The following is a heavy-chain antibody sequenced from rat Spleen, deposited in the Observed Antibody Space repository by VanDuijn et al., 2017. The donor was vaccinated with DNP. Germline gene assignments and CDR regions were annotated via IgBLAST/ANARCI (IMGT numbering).Heavy chain of an antibody. CDR2: IGYDGGST. Sequence: EVQLVESGGGLVQPGRSLKLSCTASGFTFSDYYMAWVRQAPTKGLEWVAYIGYDGGSTYNGDSAKGRFTISRDNAKSTLYLQMNSLRSEDMATYYCASGSYDGYKWFAYWGQGTLVTVSS. D-gene: IGHD1-9*01. CDR3: ASGSYDGYKWFAY. J-gene: IGHJ3*01. V-gene: IGHV5-22*01. CDR1: GFTFSDYY.